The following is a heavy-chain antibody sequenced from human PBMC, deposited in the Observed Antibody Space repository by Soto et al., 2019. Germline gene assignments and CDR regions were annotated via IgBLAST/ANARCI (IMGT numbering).Heavy chain of an antibody. D-gene: IGHD3-16*01. CDR2: ISSSGSTI. Sequence: GGSLRLSCAASGFTFSDYYMSWIRQAPGKGLEWVSYISSSGSTIYYADSVKGRFTISRDNSKNTLYLQMNSLRAEDTAVYYCAKVQGEWSHYYYYGMDVWGQGTTVTVSS. V-gene: IGHV3-11*01. CDR3: AKVQGEWSHYYYYGMDV. CDR1: GFTFSDYY. J-gene: IGHJ6*02.